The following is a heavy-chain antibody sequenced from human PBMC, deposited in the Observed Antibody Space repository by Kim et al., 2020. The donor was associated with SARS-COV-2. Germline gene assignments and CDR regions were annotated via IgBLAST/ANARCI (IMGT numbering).Heavy chain of an antibody. J-gene: IGHJ6*02. CDR2: IYYSGST. D-gene: IGHD3-10*01. CDR3: ARENPYYYGGMDV. CDR1: GGSISSGGYY. Sequence: SETLSLTCTVSGGSISSGGYYWSWIRQHPGKGLEWIGYIYYSGSTYYNPSLKSRVTISVDTSKNQFSLKLSSVTAADTAVYYCARENPYYYGGMDVWGQGTTVTVSS. V-gene: IGHV4-31*03.